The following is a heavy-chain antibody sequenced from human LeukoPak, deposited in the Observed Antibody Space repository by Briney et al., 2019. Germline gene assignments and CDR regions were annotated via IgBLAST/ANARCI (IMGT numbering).Heavy chain of an antibody. V-gene: IGHV3-15*01. CDR1: GLTLSKAW. J-gene: IGHJ4*02. D-gene: IGHD5/OR15-5a*01. CDR2: IKSNTDGGTT. CDR3: TTGLRSWRTLDY. Sequence: PGGSLRLSCVASGLTLSKAWMSWVRQAPGKGLEWVGRIKSNTDGGTTGYAAPVKGRFTFSRDDSKNTLYLQMNSLQREDPAVYYCTTGLRSWRTLDYWRQGALVTVSS.